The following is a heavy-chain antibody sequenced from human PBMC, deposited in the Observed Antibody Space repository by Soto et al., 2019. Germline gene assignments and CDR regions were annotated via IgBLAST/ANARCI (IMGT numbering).Heavy chain of an antibody. Sequence: QVQLVQSGAEVKKPGASVKVSCKASGYTFTSYDINWVRQATGQGLEWMGWMNLTSGYTGYAQKFQGRVTMTRNNSIRTAYTELSSLRSEDAAVYYCARANGDFDYWGQGTLVTVSS. CDR2: MNLTSGYT. CDR3: ARANGDFDY. CDR1: GYTFTSYD. D-gene: IGHD4-17*01. J-gene: IGHJ4*02. V-gene: IGHV1-8*01.